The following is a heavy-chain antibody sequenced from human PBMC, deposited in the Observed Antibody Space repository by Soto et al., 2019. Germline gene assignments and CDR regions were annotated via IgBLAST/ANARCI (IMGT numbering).Heavy chain of an antibody. J-gene: IGHJ5*02. CDR3: TRDRQLIQDWFDP. D-gene: IGHD1-1*01. CDR2: ISSGSEYR. CDR1: GFTFSSYN. V-gene: IGHV3-21*01. Sequence: GWSLRLSCVASGFTFSSYNMNWVRQAPGKGLEWVSFISSGSEYRYYSDSVRGRFNISRDNAQNSLYLHLNSLRPEDTAVYYCTRDRQLIQDWFDPWGQGTPVTASS.